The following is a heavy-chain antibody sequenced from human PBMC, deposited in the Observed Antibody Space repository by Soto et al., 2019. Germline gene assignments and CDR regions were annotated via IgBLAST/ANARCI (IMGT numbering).Heavy chain of an antibody. D-gene: IGHD2-15*01. CDR3: ASSRRGGSWYNWFDP. Sequence: SETLSLTCTVSGGSISTYYWSWIRQPPGKGLEWIGHIYYSGGTNYNPSLKSRVTISVDTSKNQFSLKLSSVTAADTAVYYCASSRRGGSWYNWFDPWGQGTLVPSPQ. J-gene: IGHJ5*02. CDR2: IYYSGGT. V-gene: IGHV4-59*01. CDR1: GGSISTYY.